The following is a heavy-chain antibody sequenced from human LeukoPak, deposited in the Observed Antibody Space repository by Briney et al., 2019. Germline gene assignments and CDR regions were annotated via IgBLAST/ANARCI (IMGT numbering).Heavy chain of an antibody. CDR3: ARVSQASHRYCSAGSCYRNSFDY. Sequence: SVKVSCKASGGTFSSYAISWVRQAPGQGLEWMGGIIPIFGTANYAQKFQGRVTITADESTSTAYMELSSLRSEDTAVYYCARVSQASHRYCSAGSCYRNSFDYWGQGTLVTVSS. D-gene: IGHD2-15*01. CDR1: GGTFSSYA. CDR2: IIPIFGTA. J-gene: IGHJ4*02. V-gene: IGHV1-69*13.